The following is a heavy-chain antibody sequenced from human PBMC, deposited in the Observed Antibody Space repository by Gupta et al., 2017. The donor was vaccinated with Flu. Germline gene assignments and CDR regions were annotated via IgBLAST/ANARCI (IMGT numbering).Heavy chain of an antibody. V-gene: IGHV3-21*01. Sequence: EVQLVESGGGLVKPGGSLRRSCAASGFTFSSYSMNWVRQDPGKGLDWVSSISSSSSYIYYADSVKGRFTISRDNAKTSVYLQMNSLRAGDTAVYYCARDPIGNYFVDYWGQGTLVTVSS. J-gene: IGHJ4*02. CDR2: ISSSSSYI. CDR3: ARDPIGNYFVDY. D-gene: IGHD1-26*01. CDR1: GFTFSSYS.